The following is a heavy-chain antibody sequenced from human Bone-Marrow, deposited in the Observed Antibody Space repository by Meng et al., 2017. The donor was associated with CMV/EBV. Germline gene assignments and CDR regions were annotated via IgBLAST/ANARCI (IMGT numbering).Heavy chain of an antibody. CDR3: ARGVYQYVEKSSFDF. J-gene: IGHJ4*02. CDR1: GDTFKNYA. D-gene: IGHD5/OR15-5a*01. Sequence: SVKVSCKASGDTFKNYAISWVRQAPGQGLEWMGGLIPVYATAGYAQQFEGRVTITTDQSTSTAYMELRSLSPDGTGVYYCARGVYQYVEKSSFDFWGQGTLVTVSS. V-gene: IGHV1-69*05. CDR2: LIPVYATA.